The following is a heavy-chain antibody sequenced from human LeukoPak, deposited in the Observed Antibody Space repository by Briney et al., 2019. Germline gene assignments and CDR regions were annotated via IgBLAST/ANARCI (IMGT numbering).Heavy chain of an antibody. CDR3: AKNSGYDILTGYFYDY. D-gene: IGHD3-9*01. CDR2: ISGSGGST. Sequence: GGSLRLSCAASGFTFSGFAMSWVRQAPGKGLEWVSAISGSGGSTYYAGSVKGRFTISSDNSKSTLYLQMNGLRAEDTAAYYCAKNSGYDILTGYFYDYWGQGTLVTVSS. CDR1: GFTFSGFA. J-gene: IGHJ4*02. V-gene: IGHV3-23*01.